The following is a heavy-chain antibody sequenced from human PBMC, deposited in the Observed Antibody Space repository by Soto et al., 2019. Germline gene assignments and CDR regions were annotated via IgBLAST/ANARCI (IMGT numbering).Heavy chain of an antibody. J-gene: IGHJ4*02. CDR1: GFTFSSYG. Sequence: ESGGGVVQPGRSLRLSCAASGFTFSSYGMHWVRQAPGKGLEWVAVIWYDGSNRFYADSVKGRFTISRDNSKNTLYLHLHSMTAEDTAVYYCARDTEDMIFGVVNRGDYFDYCGQGTLVTVSS. CDR2: IWYDGSNR. CDR3: ARDTEDMIFGVVNRGDYFDY. V-gene: IGHV3-33*01. D-gene: IGHD3-3*01.